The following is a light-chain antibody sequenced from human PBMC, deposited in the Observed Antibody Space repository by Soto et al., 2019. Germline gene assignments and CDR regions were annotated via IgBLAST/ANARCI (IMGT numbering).Light chain of an antibody. V-gene: IGKV3-20*01. CDR3: QQYGSSPPVT. J-gene: IGKJ4*01. CDR1: QTISSTY. Sequence: EIELTQSPGTLSLSPGERATLSCRASQTISSTYLAWYQQKPGQAPRLLIYGASSRATGVPDRFSGSGSGTDFTLTISRLEPEDFAVYYCQQYGSSPPVTFGGGTKVKIK. CDR2: GAS.